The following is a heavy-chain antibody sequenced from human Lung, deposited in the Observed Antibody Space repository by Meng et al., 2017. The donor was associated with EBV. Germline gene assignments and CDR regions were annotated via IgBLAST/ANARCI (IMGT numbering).Heavy chain of an antibody. D-gene: IGHD1-7*01. CDR3: ASSRPLAGNWNYHY. Sequence: QVQVQQSGPGLVKPSQTLSLPCAISGDSVSSNSAAWNWIRQSPSRGLEWLGRTYYRSKWYNDYAVSVKSRITINPDTSKNQFSLQLNSVTPEDTAVYYCASSRPLAGNWNYHYWGQGTLVTVSS. V-gene: IGHV6-1*01. J-gene: IGHJ4*02. CDR1: GDSVSSNSAA. CDR2: TYYRSKWYN.